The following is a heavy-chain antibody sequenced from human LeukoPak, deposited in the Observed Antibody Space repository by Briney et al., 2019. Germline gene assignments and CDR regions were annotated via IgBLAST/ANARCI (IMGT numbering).Heavy chain of an antibody. Sequence: PGGSLRLSCAASGFTFSSYSMSWVRQAPGKGLEWVSSISSSSSYIYYADSVKGRFTISRDNAKNSLYLQMNSLRAEDTAVYYCARDILYCGGDCYFDYWGQGTLVTVSS. CDR3: ARDILYCGGDCYFDY. CDR2: ISSSSSYI. CDR1: GFTFSSYS. V-gene: IGHV3-21*01. D-gene: IGHD2-21*02. J-gene: IGHJ4*02.